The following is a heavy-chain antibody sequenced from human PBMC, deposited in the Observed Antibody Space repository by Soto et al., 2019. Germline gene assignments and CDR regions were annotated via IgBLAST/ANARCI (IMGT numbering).Heavy chain of an antibody. J-gene: IGHJ5*02. CDR3: AKAGNCSGGSCPWFDP. CDR1: GFTFNTYG. CDR2: ILYDGSDK. Sequence: QVQLVESGGGVVQPGRSLRLSCAASGFTFNTYGMHWVRQAPGKGLEWVAVILYDGSDKYYADSVKGRFTISRDNSKNTLYLQMNSLRSEDTAVYYCAKAGNCSGGSCPWFDPWGXXTXXXVSS. D-gene: IGHD2-15*01. V-gene: IGHV3-30*18.